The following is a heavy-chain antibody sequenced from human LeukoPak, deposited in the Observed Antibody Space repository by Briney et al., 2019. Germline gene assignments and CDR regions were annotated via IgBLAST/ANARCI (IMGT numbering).Heavy chain of an antibody. Sequence: QTGGSLRLSCAASGFTFSSYAMHWVRQAPGKGLEWVAVISYDGSNKYYADSVKGRSTISRDNSKNTLYLQMNSLRAEDTAVYYCARGLSSGWYRGVDYWGQGTLVTVSS. CDR1: GFTFSSYA. V-gene: IGHV3-30-3*01. CDR2: ISYDGSNK. CDR3: ARGLSSGWYRGVDY. D-gene: IGHD6-19*01. J-gene: IGHJ4*02.